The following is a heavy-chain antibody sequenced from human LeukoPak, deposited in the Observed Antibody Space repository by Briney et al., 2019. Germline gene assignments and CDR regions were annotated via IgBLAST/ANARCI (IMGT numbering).Heavy chain of an antibody. CDR3: ARDFVLAGRLIQF. J-gene: IGHJ4*02. D-gene: IGHD6-19*01. V-gene: IGHV3-48*03. Sequence: PGGSLRLSCVASGLSDFDMNWVRQAPGKGLEWISYISRSSQTIHDADSVKGRFTISRDNAENSLYLQMTSLRVEDTAVYYCARDFVLAGRLIQFWGQGIMVIVSS. CDR2: ISRSSQTI. CDR1: GLSDFD.